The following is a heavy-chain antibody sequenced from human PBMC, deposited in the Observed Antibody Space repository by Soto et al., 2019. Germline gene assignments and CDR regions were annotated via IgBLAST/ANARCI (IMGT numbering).Heavy chain of an antibody. Sequence: GGSLRLSCAASGFTFNTYWMHWVRQVPGKAPVWVSHINTDGSGTNYADSVKGRFTISRDNAKNTLYLQMNNLWVDDTAVYYCARTYAGYRNFDYWDQGTLVTVSS. CDR1: GFTFNTYW. CDR3: ARTYAGYRNFDY. D-gene: IGHD3-9*01. J-gene: IGHJ4*02. CDR2: INTDGSGT. V-gene: IGHV3-74*01.